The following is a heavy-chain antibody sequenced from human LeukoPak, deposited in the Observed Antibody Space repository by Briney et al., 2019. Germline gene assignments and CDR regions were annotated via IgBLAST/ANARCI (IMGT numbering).Heavy chain of an antibody. J-gene: IGHJ4*02. CDR2: ISAYNGNT. Sequence: EASVKDSCKASGYTFTSYGISWVRQAPGQGLEWMGWISAYNGNTNYAQKLQGRVTMTTDTSTSTAYMELRSLRSDDTAVYYCARDSPHYYDSSGKDTKFDYWGQGTLVTVSS. V-gene: IGHV1-18*01. D-gene: IGHD3-22*01. CDR3: ARDSPHYYDSSGKDTKFDY. CDR1: GYTFTSYG.